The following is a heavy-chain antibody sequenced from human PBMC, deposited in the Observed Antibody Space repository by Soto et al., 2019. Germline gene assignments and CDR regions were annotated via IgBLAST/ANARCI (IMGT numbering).Heavy chain of an antibody. D-gene: IGHD3-16*01. CDR1: GFTFSDYY. CDR2: SRNKAKSYTT. V-gene: IGHV3-72*01. J-gene: IGHJ4*02. CDR3: SGFEGG. Sequence: EEQLVESGGGLVQPGGSLTLSCAASGFTFSDYYMEWVRQAPGKGLEWVARSRNKAKSYTTDYAASVKGRFTISRALSKTSLYLRMNMLKSVGTAVYYCSGFEGGWGQGTLVTVSS.